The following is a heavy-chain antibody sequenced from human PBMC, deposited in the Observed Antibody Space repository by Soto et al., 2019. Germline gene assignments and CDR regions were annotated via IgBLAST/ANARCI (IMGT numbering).Heavy chain of an antibody. V-gene: IGHV4-39*01. CDR3: ARRKGYDSTTYYFDY. CDR2: VYYNGNM. J-gene: IGHJ4*02. CDR1: GGSIISSTHY. Sequence: PSETLSLTCTVSGGSIISSTHYWVWIRQPPGKGLEWIGSVYYNGNMYYNPSLKSRVTMSVGTSKNQFSLDLRSVTAADTAVYYCARRKGYDSTTYYFDYWGQGKLVTVSS. D-gene: IGHD3-22*01.